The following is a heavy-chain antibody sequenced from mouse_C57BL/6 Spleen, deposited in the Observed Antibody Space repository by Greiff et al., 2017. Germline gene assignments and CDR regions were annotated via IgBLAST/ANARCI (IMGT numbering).Heavy chain of an antibody. CDR2: ISSGSSTI. D-gene: IGHD1-1*01. J-gene: IGHJ3*01. Sequence: EVMLVESGGGLVKPGGSLKLSCAASGFTFSDYGMHWVRQAPEKGLEWVAYISSGSSTIYYADTVKGRFTISRDNAKNTLFLQMTRLRSEDTAMYYCAREDYYGSSSWFAYWGQGTLVTVSA. V-gene: IGHV5-17*01. CDR3: AREDYYGSSSWFAY. CDR1: GFTFSDYG.